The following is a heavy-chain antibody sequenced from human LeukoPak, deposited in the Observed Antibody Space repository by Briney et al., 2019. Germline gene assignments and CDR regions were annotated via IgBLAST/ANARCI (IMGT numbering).Heavy chain of an antibody. Sequence: ASVKVSCTVSGYTLTESSMHWVRQAPGNGLEWMGGFDPEDGEPIYAQKIQGRVTMTEDTSVHTAYMELRSLRSEDTAVYYCVTDIRSGWRNYWGQGTLITVSS. J-gene: IGHJ4*02. CDR3: VTDIRSGWRNY. V-gene: IGHV1-24*01. CDR1: GYTLTESS. CDR2: FDPEDGEP. D-gene: IGHD6-19*01.